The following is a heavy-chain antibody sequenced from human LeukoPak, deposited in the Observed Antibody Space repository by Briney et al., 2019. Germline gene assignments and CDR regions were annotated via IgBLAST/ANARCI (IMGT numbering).Heavy chain of an antibody. CDR2: VWSDGSTQ. Sequence: GTSLRLSCATSGFIFSYYGMYLVRQAPDTGLEWVAVVWSDGSTQFYADSVKGRFTISRASSNTVYLQMNSLRVEDTAVYFCARDAQRGFDYSNSLQDWGQGALVTVSS. CDR1: GFIFSYYG. CDR3: ARDAQRGFDYSNSLQD. V-gene: IGHV3-33*07. D-gene: IGHD4-11*01. J-gene: IGHJ4*02.